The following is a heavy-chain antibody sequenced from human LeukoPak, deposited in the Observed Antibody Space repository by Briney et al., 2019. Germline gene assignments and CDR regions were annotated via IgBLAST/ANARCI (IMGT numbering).Heavy chain of an antibody. Sequence: ASVKVSCKASGYTLTGYYMHWIRQAPGQGLEWMGRINPDSGGTNYAQKFQGRVTMTRDTSISTAYMELSRLGSDDTAVYYCARDSNRNVYNLPYWGQGTLVTVSS. D-gene: IGHD5-24*01. V-gene: IGHV1-2*06. CDR2: INPDSGGT. CDR1: GYTLTGYY. J-gene: IGHJ4*02. CDR3: ARDSNRNVYNLPY.